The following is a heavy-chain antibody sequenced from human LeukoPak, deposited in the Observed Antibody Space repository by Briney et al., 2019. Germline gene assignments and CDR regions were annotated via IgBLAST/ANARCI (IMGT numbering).Heavy chain of an antibody. CDR2: INHSGST. CDR1: GGSFSGYY. V-gene: IGHV4-34*01. J-gene: IGHJ4*02. D-gene: IGHD5-24*01. Sequence: PSETLSLTCAVYGGSFSGYYWSWIRQPPGKGLEWIGEINHSGSTNYNPSLKSRVTISVDTSKNQFSLKLSSVTAADTAVYYCASMMAGFGFDYWGQGTLVTVSS. CDR3: ASMMAGFGFDY.